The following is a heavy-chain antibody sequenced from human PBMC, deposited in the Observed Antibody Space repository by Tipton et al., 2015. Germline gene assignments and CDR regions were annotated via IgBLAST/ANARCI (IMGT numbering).Heavy chain of an antibody. D-gene: IGHD3/OR15-3a*01. CDR1: GGSFSSGVHS. Sequence: TLSLTCTVSGGSFSSGVHSWNWVRQPPGKGLEWLGNIYDSGGTSYNPSLKSRVTISVDRSRRQYFLRLTSVTAADSAVYFCARGGLDGFQVWGQGTPVTVSS. J-gene: IGHJ1*01. CDR2: IYDSGGT. CDR3: ARGGLDGFQV. V-gene: IGHV4-30-2*01.